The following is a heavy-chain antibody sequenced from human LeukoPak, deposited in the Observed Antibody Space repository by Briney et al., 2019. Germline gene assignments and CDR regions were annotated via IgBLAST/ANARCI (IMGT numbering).Heavy chain of an antibody. J-gene: IGHJ4*02. V-gene: IGHV3-53*01. Sequence: GGSLRLSCAASGFTVSSNYMSWVRQAPGKGLEWVSVIYTGGSTFYADSVKGRFTISRDNSKNMLYLQMSSLRAEDTAVYYCARFSSGSFDYWGQGTLVTVSS. D-gene: IGHD1-26*01. CDR2: IYTGGST. CDR1: GFTVSSNY. CDR3: ARFSSGSFDY.